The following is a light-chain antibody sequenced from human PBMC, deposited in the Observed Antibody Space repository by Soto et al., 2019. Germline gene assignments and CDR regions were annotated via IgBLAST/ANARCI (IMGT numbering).Light chain of an antibody. CDR2: SNN. CDR3: AAWEDSLSAWV. V-gene: IGLV1-47*02. J-gene: IGLJ3*02. Sequence: QSVLTQPPSASGTPGQRITISCSGSSSNIGSDYVYWYQKVPGTAPKLLIYSNNLRPSGVPDRFSGSKSGTSASLAISGLRSEDEADYYCAAWEDSLSAWVFGGGTKLTVL. CDR1: SSNIGSDY.